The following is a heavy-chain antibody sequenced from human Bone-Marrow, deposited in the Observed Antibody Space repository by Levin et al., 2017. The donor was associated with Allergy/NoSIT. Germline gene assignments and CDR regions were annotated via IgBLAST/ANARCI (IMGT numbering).Heavy chain of an antibody. J-gene: IGHJ5*02. D-gene: IGHD3-3*01. CDR3: ASIGWSGHWFDI. CDR1: GGSITSSSYY. Sequence: PSETLSLTCTVSGGSITSSSYYWGWIRQPPGKGLEWIGTIYYRGSTYYDPSLKSRVTISVDTSKNQFSLRLSSVTAADTAVYYCASIGWSGHWFDIWGQGTLVTVSS. CDR2: IYYRGST. V-gene: IGHV4-39*01.